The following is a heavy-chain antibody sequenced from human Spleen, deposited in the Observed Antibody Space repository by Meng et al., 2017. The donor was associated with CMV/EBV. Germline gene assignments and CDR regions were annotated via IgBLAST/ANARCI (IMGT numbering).Heavy chain of an antibody. CDR1: GFTFSTYE. V-gene: IGHV3-48*03. Sequence: GESLKISCAASGFTFSTYEMNWVRQAPGKGLEWVSYISGSGTTIYYADSVKGRFTISRDNAKNSLYLQMNSLRAEDTAVYYCARLGSSGWSQYYYYGMDVWGQGTTVTVSS. CDR3: ARLGSSGWSQYYYYGMDV. D-gene: IGHD6-19*01. J-gene: IGHJ6*02. CDR2: ISGSGTTI.